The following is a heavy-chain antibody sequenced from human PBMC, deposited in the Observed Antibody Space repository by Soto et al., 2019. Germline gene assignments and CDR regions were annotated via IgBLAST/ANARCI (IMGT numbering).Heavy chain of an antibody. CDR2: IWYDGSNK. J-gene: IGHJ4*02. V-gene: IGHV3-33*01. CDR3: ARDLFPYYFDY. CDR1: GFTFSSYG. D-gene: IGHD2-21*01. Sequence: GGSLGLSCAASGFTFSSYGMHWVRQAPGKGLEWVAVIWYDGSNKYYADSVKGRFTISRDNSKNTLYLQMNSLRAEDTAVYYCARDLFPYYFDYWGQGTLVTVSS.